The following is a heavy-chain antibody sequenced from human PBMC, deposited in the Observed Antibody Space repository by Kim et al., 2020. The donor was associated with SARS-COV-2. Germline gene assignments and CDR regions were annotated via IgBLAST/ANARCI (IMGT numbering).Heavy chain of an antibody. CDR2: LNPASGGT. D-gene: IGHD2-15*01. CDR3: ARDIQNRWFTSTWRAFDA. Sequence: ASVKVSCKASGYTFTAYYLHWVRQAPGQGLEWMGWLNPASGGTNFAQTFQGRVTMTRDTSITTAYMELSRLTSDDTALYYCARDIQNRWFTSTWRAFDAWGQGTMVTVSS. J-gene: IGHJ3*01. V-gene: IGHV1-2*02. CDR1: GYTFTAYY.